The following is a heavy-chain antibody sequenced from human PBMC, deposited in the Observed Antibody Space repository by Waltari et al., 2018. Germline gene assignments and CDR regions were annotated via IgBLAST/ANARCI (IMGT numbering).Heavy chain of an antibody. CDR3: ARCITARTLGYWFDP. CDR1: GGPIRRHGYS. CDR2: IYYSGRT. D-gene: IGHD6-6*01. Sequence: QVQLHESGPGLVKPSQTLSLTCPFPGGPIRRHGYSWSWIRQHPGKGLQWMGSIYYSGRTSYTPSLTSRVSISVDTSKNQCSLKLTPVTAADTAMFYCARCITARTLGYWFDPWGQGTLVTVSS. J-gene: IGHJ5*02. V-gene: IGHV4-31*03.